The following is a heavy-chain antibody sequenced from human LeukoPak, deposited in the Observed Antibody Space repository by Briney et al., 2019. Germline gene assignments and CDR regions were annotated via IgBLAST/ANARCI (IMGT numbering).Heavy chain of an antibody. CDR3: ARPPALYGDYPYYFDY. CDR2: IYAGDCAT. CDR1: GYSFNSYW. J-gene: IGHJ4*02. D-gene: IGHD4-17*01. V-gene: IGHV5-51*01. Sequence: GGSLRLSCKGSGYSFNSYWMGWVRQIPGKGLEGMGVIYAGDCATKYSPSFQGQVTISADKSISTAYLQWSSLKASDTAMYYCARPPALYGDYPYYFDYWGQGTLVTVSS.